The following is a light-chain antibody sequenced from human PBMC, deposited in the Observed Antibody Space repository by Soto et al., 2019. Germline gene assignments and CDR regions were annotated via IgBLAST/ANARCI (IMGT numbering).Light chain of an antibody. CDR3: AAWDDNLRGMM. J-gene: IGLJ3*02. CDR1: SSNVGSNT. CDR2: RNT. V-gene: IGLV1-44*01. Sequence: QSVLTQPPSVSGTPGQRVSISCSGGSSNVGSNTVNWYQQFPGTAPQLLFFRNTQRPSGVPERFSASKSGTSASLAISGLQSVDEADYYCAAWDDNLRGMMFGGGTKLTVL.